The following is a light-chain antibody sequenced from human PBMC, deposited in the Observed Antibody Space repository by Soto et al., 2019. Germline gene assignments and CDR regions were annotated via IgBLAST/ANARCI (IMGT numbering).Light chain of an antibody. Sequence: EIVLTQSPATLSLSPGERATLSCRASQSVSSYLAWYQQKPGQAPRLLIYDAFNRATGIPARFSGSGSGTDFTLTISSLEPEDFALYYCQQYNNWPPITFGQGTRLEIK. J-gene: IGKJ5*01. CDR3: QQYNNWPPIT. CDR2: DAF. CDR1: QSVSSY. V-gene: IGKV3-11*01.